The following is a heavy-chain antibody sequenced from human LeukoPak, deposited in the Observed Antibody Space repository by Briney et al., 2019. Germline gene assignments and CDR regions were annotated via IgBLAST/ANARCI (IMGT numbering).Heavy chain of an antibody. J-gene: IGHJ4*02. CDR2: INPGGSST. V-gene: IGHV3-74*01. Sequence: GGSLRLSCAASGFTFSNYWMHWVRQVPGKGLVWVSRINPGGSSTTYADSAKGRFTISRDNAKNTLYLQMNSLRAEDTAVYYCARSNQADDYWGQGTLVTVSS. CDR1: GFTFSNYW. CDR3: ARSNQADDY. D-gene: IGHD4-11*01.